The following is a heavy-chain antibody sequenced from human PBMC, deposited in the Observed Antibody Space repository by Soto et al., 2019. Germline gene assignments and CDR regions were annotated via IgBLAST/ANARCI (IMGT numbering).Heavy chain of an antibody. CDR2: ISAYNGNT. CDR1: GYTFTSYG. J-gene: IGHJ4*02. Sequence: ASVKVSCKTSGYTFTSYGISWVRQAPGQGLEWMGWISAYNGNTNYAQKLQGRVTMTTDTSTSTAYMELRSLRSDDTAVYYCVFALSRLERLLLGYWSQGSLVT. V-gene: IGHV1-18*01. CDR3: VFALSRLERLLLGY. D-gene: IGHD1-1*01.